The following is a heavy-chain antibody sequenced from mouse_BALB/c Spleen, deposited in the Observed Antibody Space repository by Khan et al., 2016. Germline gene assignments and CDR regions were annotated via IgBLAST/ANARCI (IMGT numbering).Heavy chain of an antibody. J-gene: IGHJ2*01. D-gene: IGHD2-10*01. CDR1: GFTFNTYA. CDR3: VRPYSHGGFDY. V-gene: IGHV10-1*02. CDR2: IRSKSNNYAT. Sequence: EVQLVESGGGLVQPKGSLKLSCAASGFTFNTYAMNWVRQAPGKGLEWVARIRSKSNNYATYYADSVKDRLTISRDDSQSMLYLQMNNLKTEDTAMSYCVRPYSHGGFDYWGQGTTLTVSS.